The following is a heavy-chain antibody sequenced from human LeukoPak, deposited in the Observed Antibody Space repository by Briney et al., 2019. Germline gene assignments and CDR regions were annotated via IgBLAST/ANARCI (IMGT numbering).Heavy chain of an antibody. CDR3: ARERIVVPEGPGAFDI. V-gene: IGHV3-74*01. Sequence: PGGSLRLSCSASGFTFSSYWMHWVRQAPGMGPVWVARINGDGTTSVYAGSVKGRFTISRDNAKNSLYLQMNSLRAEDTAVYYCARERIVVPEGPGAFDIWGQGTMVTVSS. D-gene: IGHD3-22*01. CDR1: GFTFSSYW. CDR2: INGDGTTS. J-gene: IGHJ3*02.